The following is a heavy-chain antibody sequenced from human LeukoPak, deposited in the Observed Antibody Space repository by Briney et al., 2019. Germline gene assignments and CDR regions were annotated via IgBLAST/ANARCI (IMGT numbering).Heavy chain of an antibody. D-gene: IGHD4-23*01. CDR2: IYYSGST. CDR3: ARGRDYGGNPDAFDI. CDR1: GGSISSSSYY. Sequence: PSETLSLTCTVSGGSISSSSYYWGWIRQPPGKGLEWIGSIYYSGSTYYNPSLKSRVTISVDTSKNQFSLKLSSVTAADTAVYYCARGRDYGGNPDAFDIWGQGTMVTVSS. J-gene: IGHJ3*02. V-gene: IGHV4-39*07.